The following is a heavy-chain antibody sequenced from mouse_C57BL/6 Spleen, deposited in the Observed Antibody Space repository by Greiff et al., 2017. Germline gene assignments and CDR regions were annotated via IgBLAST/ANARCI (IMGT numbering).Heavy chain of an antibody. CDR3: ARKGLWHDEGYFDV. D-gene: IGHD1-1*02. V-gene: IGHV5-12*01. J-gene: IGHJ1*03. CDR2: ISNGGGST. Sequence: EVQVVESGGGLVQPGGSLKLSCAASGFTFSDYYMYWVRQTPEKRLEWVAYISNGGGSTYYPDTVKGRFTISRDNAKNTLYLQMSRLKAEDTAMYYCARKGLWHDEGYFDVWGTGTTVTVSS. CDR1: GFTFSDYY.